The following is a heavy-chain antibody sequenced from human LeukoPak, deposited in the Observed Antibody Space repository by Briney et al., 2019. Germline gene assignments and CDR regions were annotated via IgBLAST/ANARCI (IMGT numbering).Heavy chain of an antibody. D-gene: IGHD2-15*01. CDR1: GFTLSNYW. J-gene: IGHJ4*02. V-gene: IGHV3-74*01. Sequence: GGSLRLSCAASGFTLSNYWMHWVRQAPGKGLEWVSRISDHGSITNFADSVKGRFSISRDTAKNTLYLEMNSLRVEDTAVYYCARDLSGYSDYWGQGALVTVSS. CDR3: ARDLSGYSDY. CDR2: ISDHGSIT.